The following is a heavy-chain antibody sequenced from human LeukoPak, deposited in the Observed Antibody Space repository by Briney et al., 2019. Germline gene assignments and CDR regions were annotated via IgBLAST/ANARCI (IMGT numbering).Heavy chain of an antibody. V-gene: IGHV4-34*01. Sequence: SETLSLTCAVYGGSFSGYYWSWIRQPPGKGLEWIGEINHSGSTNNNPSLKSRVTISVDMSKNQISLKLTSVTAADTAVYYCARHWGIVGASRGYFQHWGQGTLVTVSS. D-gene: IGHD1-26*01. CDR3: ARHWGIVGASRGYFQH. CDR1: GGSFSGYY. J-gene: IGHJ1*01. CDR2: INHSGST.